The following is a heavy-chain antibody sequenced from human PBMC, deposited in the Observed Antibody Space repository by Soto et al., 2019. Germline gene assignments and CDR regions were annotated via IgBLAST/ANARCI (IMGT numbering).Heavy chain of an antibody. CDR3: ASPASKGYDFLSGYGGMEV. CDR2: IYYSGST. V-gene: IGHV4-39*01. D-gene: IGHD3-3*01. CDR1: GGSISSSSYY. J-gene: IGHJ6*02. Sequence: PSGTLSLPCAVSGGSISSSSYYWVWIRQPPGKGLEWIGSIYYSGSTYYNPSLKSRVPISVDTSKNQFSLKLSSVTAADTAVYFCASPASKGYDFLSGYGGMEVWGQGTTVTVSS.